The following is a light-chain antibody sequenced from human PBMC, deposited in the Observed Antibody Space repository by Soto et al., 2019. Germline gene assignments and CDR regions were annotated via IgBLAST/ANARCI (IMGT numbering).Light chain of an antibody. CDR1: QAIGNS. J-gene: IGKJ1*01. Sequence: DIQMTQSPSSLSASVGDRVTITCRTSQAIGNSVNWYQQKPGKAPNLLVYGTSTLQSGVPSRFSGSGSGTDFTLTISSAQRKDFATYYCQQSFASSWTFGQGTKVEIK. V-gene: IGKV1-39*01. CDR3: QQSFASSWT. CDR2: GTS.